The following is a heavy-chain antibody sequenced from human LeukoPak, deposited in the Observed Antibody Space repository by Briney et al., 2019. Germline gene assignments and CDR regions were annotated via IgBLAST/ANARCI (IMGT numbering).Heavy chain of an antibody. CDR2: IYYSGST. CDR1: GGSISSGDYY. J-gene: IGHJ6*04. Sequence: SQTLSLTCTVSGGSISSGDYYWSWIRQPPGKGLEWIGYIYYSGSTYYNPSLKSRVTISVDTSKNQFSLKLSSVTAADTAVYYCVRDGVVGYSSYGMDVWGKGTTVTVSS. V-gene: IGHV4-30-4*01. CDR3: VRDGVVGYSSYGMDV. D-gene: IGHD5-18*01.